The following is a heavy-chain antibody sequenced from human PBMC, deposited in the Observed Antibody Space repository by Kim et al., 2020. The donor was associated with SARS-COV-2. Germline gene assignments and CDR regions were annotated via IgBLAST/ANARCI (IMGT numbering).Heavy chain of an antibody. CDR3: ARGGDYYGSGNHLDY. Sequence: PSLKSRVTISVDTSKNQFSLKLSSVTAADTAVYYCARGGDYYGSGNHLDYWGQGTLVTVSS. J-gene: IGHJ4*02. D-gene: IGHD3-10*01. V-gene: IGHV4-31*02.